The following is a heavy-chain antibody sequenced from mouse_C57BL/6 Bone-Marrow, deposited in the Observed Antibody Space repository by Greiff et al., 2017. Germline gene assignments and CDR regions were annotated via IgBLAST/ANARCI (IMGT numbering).Heavy chain of an antibody. J-gene: IGHJ3*01. Sequence: VQLQQSGAELARPGASVKMSCKASGYTFTSYTMPWVKQRPGQGLEWIGYINPSSGYTKYNQKFKDKATLTADKSSSTAYMQLSSLTSEDSAVYYCAREDYGNPWFAYWGQGTLVTVSA. CDR2: INPSSGYT. D-gene: IGHD2-1*01. CDR1: GYTFTSYT. V-gene: IGHV1-4*01. CDR3: AREDYGNPWFAY.